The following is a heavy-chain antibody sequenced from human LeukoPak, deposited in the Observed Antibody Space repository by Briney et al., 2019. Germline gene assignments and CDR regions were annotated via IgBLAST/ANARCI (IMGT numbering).Heavy chain of an antibody. Sequence: PGGSPRLSCAASGFTFSSYAMSWVRQAPGKGLEWVSAISGSGGSTYYADSVKGRFTISRDNSKNTLYLQMNSLRAEDTAVYYCAKVGISSSGWPFDYWGQGTLVTVSS. J-gene: IGHJ4*02. V-gene: IGHV3-23*01. CDR1: GFTFSSYA. CDR3: AKVGISSSGWPFDY. CDR2: ISGSGGST. D-gene: IGHD6-19*01.